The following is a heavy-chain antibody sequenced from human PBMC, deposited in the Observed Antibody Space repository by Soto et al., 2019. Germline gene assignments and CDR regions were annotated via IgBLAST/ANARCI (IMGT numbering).Heavy chain of an antibody. V-gene: IGHV3-23*01. CDR1: GFTFSSYA. CDR3: AKDPNDYDSSAYYVDY. Sequence: PGGSLSLSCAASGFTFSSYAMSWVRQAPGKGLEWVSAISDSGDKTYYADSVKGRFTVSRDNSKNTLYLQMNSLRAEDTAVYFCAKDPNDYDSSAYYVDYWGRGTLVTVSS. D-gene: IGHD3-22*01. J-gene: IGHJ4*02. CDR2: ISDSGDKT.